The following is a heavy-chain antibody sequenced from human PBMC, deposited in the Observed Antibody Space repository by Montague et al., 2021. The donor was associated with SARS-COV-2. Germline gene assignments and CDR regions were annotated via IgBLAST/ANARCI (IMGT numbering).Heavy chain of an antibody. Sequence: SETLSLTCTVSGGSISNYYWSWIRQSPGKGLEWIAYMYYSGSTKYNPSLKSRATISVDTSKNQFSLTLSSMTAADTAVYYCARARGGTIFGLIGAYYGMDFWGQGTTVTVS. V-gene: IGHV4-59*01. D-gene: IGHD3-3*01. CDR2: MYYSGST. J-gene: IGHJ6*02. CDR3: ARARGGTIFGLIGAYYGMDF. CDR1: GGSISNYY.